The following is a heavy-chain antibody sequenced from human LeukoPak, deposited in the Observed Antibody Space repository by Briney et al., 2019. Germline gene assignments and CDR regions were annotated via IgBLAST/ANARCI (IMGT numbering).Heavy chain of an antibody. CDR3: ARDPDYGGKPYYFDY. J-gene: IGHJ4*02. CDR1: GFTFSNYW. CDR2: IKQDGSER. D-gene: IGHD4-23*01. V-gene: IGHV3-7*01. Sequence: PAGGSLRLSCAASGFTFSNYWMIWVRQAPGKGLEWVANIKQDGSERRYADSVGGRFTISRDNAKNSLYLQMNSLRAEDTAVYYCARDPDYGGKPYYFDYWGQGTLVTVSS.